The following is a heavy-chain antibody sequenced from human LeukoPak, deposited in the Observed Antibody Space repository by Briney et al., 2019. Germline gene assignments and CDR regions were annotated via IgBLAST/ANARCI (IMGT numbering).Heavy chain of an antibody. J-gene: IGHJ4*02. CDR1: GGSFSGYY. CDR3: ARKGPVAARPLDY. Sequence: SETLSLTCAVYGGSFSGYYWSWIRQPPGKGLEWIGEINHSGSTNYNPSLKSRVTISVDTSKNQFSLKLSSVTAADTAVYYCARKGPVAARPLDYWGQGTLVTVSS. CDR2: INHSGST. D-gene: IGHD6-6*01. V-gene: IGHV4-34*01.